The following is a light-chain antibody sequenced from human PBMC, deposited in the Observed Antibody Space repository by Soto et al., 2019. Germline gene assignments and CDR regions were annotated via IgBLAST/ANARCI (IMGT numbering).Light chain of an antibody. CDR2: GAS. V-gene: IGKV3D-20*02. CDR1: QSVTSTY. CDR3: QQRSNWPPLK. J-gene: IGKJ5*01. Sequence: EIVLTQSPVTLSLSPGERATLSCSASQSVTSTYLAWYQQKPGQAPRLLIYGASSRATGIPDRFSGSGSGTDFTLTISDLEPEDFAVYYCQQRSNWPPLKFGQGTRLEIK.